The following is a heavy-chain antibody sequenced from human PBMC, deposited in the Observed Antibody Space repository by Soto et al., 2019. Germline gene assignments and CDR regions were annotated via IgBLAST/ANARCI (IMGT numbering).Heavy chain of an antibody. CDR1: EFSLSSSD. J-gene: IGHJ4*02. V-gene: IGHV3-30*18. CDR3: AKQLRGSGWYPLDS. Sequence: VRLSFTASEFSLSSSDMHWVRRAPGKGLEGLAVSSFDGTQQFYGDSLKGRFTVSRDNSNNTLSLEMNSLRTEDTAVYYCAKQLRGSGWYPLDSWGQGTPVTVSS. CDR2: SSFDGTQQ. D-gene: IGHD6-19*01.